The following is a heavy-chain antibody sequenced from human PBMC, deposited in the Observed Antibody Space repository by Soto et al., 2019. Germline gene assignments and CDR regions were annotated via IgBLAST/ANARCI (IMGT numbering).Heavy chain of an antibody. J-gene: IGHJ5*01. D-gene: IGHD1-26*01. CDR3: ARLIGNSWLDS. Sequence: SETLSLTCTVSGDSISTNSYSWGWIRQPPGQGLEWIGLFYYSGSTHYNPSLKSRLTISVDTSKNQFSLKLSSVTAADTAVYYCARLIGNSWLDSWGQGTLVT. V-gene: IGHV4-39*01. CDR1: GDSISTNSYS. CDR2: FYYSGST.